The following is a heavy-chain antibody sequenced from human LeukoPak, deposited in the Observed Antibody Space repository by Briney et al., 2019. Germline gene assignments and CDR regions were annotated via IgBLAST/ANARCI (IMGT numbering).Heavy chain of an antibody. Sequence: PSETLSLNCAVYGGSFSGYYWSWIRQPPGKEREWMGEINHSVSTNYNPSLKSRTTISVDTSKNQFSLKLSSVAAADTAVYYCARAVYYYGSGSYYYYYGMDVWGKGTTVTVSS. CDR2: INHSVST. CDR1: GGSFSGYY. D-gene: IGHD3-10*01. CDR3: ARAVYYYGSGSYYYYYGMDV. V-gene: IGHV4-34*01. J-gene: IGHJ6*04.